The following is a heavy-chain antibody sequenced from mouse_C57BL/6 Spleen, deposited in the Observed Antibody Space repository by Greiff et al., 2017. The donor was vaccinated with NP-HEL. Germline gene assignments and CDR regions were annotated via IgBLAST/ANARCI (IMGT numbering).Heavy chain of an antibody. Sequence: QVQLQQSGAELVKPGASVKLSCKASGYTFTSYWMHWVKQRPGQGLEWIGMIHPNSGSTNYNEKFKSKATLTVDKSSSTAYMQLSSLTSEDSAVYYCASPIYYYGSSRGDYAMDYWGQGTSVTVSS. D-gene: IGHD1-1*01. CDR2: IHPNSGST. CDR1: GYTFTSYW. V-gene: IGHV1-64*01. CDR3: ASPIYYYGSSRGDYAMDY. J-gene: IGHJ4*01.